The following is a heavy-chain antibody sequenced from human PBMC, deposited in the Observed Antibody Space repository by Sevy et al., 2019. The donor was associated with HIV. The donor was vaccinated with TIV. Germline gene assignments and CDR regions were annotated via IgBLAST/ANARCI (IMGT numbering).Heavy chain of an antibody. V-gene: IGHV3-72*01. CDR1: GFTFSDHY. Sequence: GGSLRLSCAASGFTFSDHYMEWVRQAPGKGLEWVGRTRNKADSYRTEYAASVKGRFTISRDDCKNSLYLQMNSLKTEDTAVYYCSTHAGIAAAGRVFDYWGQGTLVTVSS. J-gene: IGHJ4*02. CDR2: TRNKADSYRT. D-gene: IGHD6-13*01. CDR3: STHAGIAAAGRVFDY.